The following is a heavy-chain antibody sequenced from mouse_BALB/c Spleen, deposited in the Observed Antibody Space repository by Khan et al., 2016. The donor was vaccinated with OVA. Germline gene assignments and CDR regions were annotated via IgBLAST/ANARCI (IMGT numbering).Heavy chain of an antibody. CDR3: ARGGYGGFAY. J-gene: IGHJ3*01. D-gene: IGHD2-2*01. CDR2: IDPYNGGT. V-gene: IGHV1S135*01. CDR1: GYAFTSYI. Sequence: EVQLQESGPELVKPGASVKVSCKASGYAFTSYIMYWVKQSHGKSLEWIGYIDPYNGGTSYNQKFKSKATLTVDKSSTTAYMHLNSLTSEDSAVYYCARGGYGGFAYWGQGTLVTVSA.